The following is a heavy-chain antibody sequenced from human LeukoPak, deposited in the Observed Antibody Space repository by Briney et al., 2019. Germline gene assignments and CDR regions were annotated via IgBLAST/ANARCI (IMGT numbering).Heavy chain of an antibody. Sequence: GGSLRLSCAASGFTFSSYAMSWVRQAPGKGLEWVSAISGSGCSTYYADSVKGRFTIPRDNSSHTLYLQTNSLTAEDTALYYCAGDYYGSGSYYNVGAFDYWGQGTLVTVSS. D-gene: IGHD3-10*01. CDR2: ISGSGCST. CDR1: GFTFSSYA. V-gene: IGHV3-23*01. CDR3: AGDYYGSGSYYNVGAFDY. J-gene: IGHJ4*02.